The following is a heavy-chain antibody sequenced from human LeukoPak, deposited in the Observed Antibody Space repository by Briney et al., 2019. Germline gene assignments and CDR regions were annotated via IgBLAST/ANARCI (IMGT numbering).Heavy chain of an antibody. CDR2: ISSSGSTI. Sequence: GGTLRLSCAASGFDFSDYYMAWIRQAPGKGLEWVSYISSSGSTIYYADSVKGRFTISRDNAKNSLYLQMNSLRVEDTAVYYCARDTIPPQLIDYWGQGTLVIVSS. V-gene: IGHV3-11*04. D-gene: IGHD5-18*01. J-gene: IGHJ4*02. CDR1: GFDFSDYY. CDR3: ARDTIPPQLIDY.